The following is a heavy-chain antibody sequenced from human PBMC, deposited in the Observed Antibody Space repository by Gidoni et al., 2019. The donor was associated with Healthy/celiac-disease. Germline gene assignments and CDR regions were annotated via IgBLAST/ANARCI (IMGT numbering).Heavy chain of an antibody. CDR1: GFTFADYA. V-gene: IGHV3-9*01. D-gene: IGHD3-22*01. J-gene: IGHJ2*01. Sequence: EVQLVESGGGLVQPGRSLRLSCAASGFTFADYAMHWVRQAPGKGLVSVSGISWNSVSIGYADSVKGLFPISRDNAKNSLYLQMNSLRDEDTALYYCAKEAYDSSGYAPFYLWGRGTLVTVSS. CDR2: ISWNSVSI. CDR3: AKEAYDSSGYAPFYL.